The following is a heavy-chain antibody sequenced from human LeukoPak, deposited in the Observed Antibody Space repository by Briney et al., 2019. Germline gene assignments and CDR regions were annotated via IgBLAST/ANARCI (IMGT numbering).Heavy chain of an antibody. J-gene: IGHJ4*02. V-gene: IGHV4-59*01. D-gene: IGHD1-26*01. CDR3: ARAKLLRFDY. CDR2: IYYSGST. CDR1: DGSISSYY. Sequence: SETLSLTCSVSDGSISSYYWNWIRQPPGKGLEWIGYIYYSGSTNYNPSLKSRVTISVDTSKNQFSLKLSSVTAADTAVYYCARAKLLRFDYWGQGTLVTVSS.